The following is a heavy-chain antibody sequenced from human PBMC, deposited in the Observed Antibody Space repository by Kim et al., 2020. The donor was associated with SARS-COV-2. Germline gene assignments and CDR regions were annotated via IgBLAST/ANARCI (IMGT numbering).Heavy chain of an antibody. Sequence: ASVKVSCKASGYTFTSYGISWVRQAPGQGLEWMGWISAYNGNTNYAQKLQGRVTMTTDTSTSTAYMELRSLRSDDTAVYYCARDLRGGSGSYTPSYWGQGTLVTVSS. CDR3: ARDLRGGSGSYTPSY. D-gene: IGHD3-10*01. J-gene: IGHJ4*02. CDR1: GYTFTSYG. V-gene: IGHV1-18*01. CDR2: ISAYNGNT.